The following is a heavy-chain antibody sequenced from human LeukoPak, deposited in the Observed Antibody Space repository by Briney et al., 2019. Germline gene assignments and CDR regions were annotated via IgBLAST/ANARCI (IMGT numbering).Heavy chain of an antibody. CDR3: AREDYDSGSDTFDI. CDR1: GFTFSSYE. CDR2: ISTSGSNI. J-gene: IGHJ3*02. D-gene: IGHD3-10*01. Sequence: GGSLRLSCAASGFTFSSYEMNWVRQAPGKGLEWVSYISTSGSNIYYVDSVKGRFTISRDNAKKSLYLQMNNLRAEDTAVYYCAREDYDSGSDTFDIWGQGTMVTVSS. V-gene: IGHV3-48*03.